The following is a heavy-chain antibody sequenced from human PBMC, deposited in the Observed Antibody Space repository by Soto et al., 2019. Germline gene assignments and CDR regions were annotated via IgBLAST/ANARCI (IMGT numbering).Heavy chain of an antibody. CDR1: GFTFNTYG. D-gene: IGHD2-21*01. CDR2: MSYDGSRE. V-gene: IGHV3-30*18. J-gene: IGHJ4*02. CDR3: AKGMGGDGYSPLDS. Sequence: QVQLVESGGGVVQPGRSLRLSCGASGFTFNTYGMHWVRQAPGKGLEWVAVMSYDGSREYYADSVKGRFSISRDNSKSTVYLQMNSRRPEDTAVYYCAKGMGGDGYSPLDSWGQGTLVTVSS.